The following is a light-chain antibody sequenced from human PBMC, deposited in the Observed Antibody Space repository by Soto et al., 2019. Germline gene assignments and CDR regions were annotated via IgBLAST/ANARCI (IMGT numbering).Light chain of an antibody. J-gene: IGKJ1*01. V-gene: IGKV3-20*01. Sequence: EIVLTQSPGTLSLSPGERASLSCRASQSISSNYLAWFQQKPGQAPRLLIYGASSRATGIPDRFSGSGSGTDFTLTISRLEPEDFALFYCQYHGSSPITFGQGTKVDIK. CDR1: QSISSNY. CDR2: GAS. CDR3: QYHGSSPIT.